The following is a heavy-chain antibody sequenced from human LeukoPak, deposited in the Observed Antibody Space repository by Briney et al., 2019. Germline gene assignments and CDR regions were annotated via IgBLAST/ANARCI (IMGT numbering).Heavy chain of an antibody. CDR2: ISGSGGNT. Sequence: GGSLRLSCAASGFTFSSYAMSWVRQAPGKGLEWVSAISGSGGNTYYADSVKGRFTISRDNSKNTLYLQMDSLRAEDTAVYYCAKLGAAATAFDYWGQGTLVTVSS. CDR3: AKLGAAATAFDY. J-gene: IGHJ4*02. D-gene: IGHD2-21*02. CDR1: GFTFSSYA. V-gene: IGHV3-23*01.